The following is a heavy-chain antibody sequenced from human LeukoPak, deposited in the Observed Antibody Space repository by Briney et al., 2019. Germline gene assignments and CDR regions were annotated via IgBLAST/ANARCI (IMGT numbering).Heavy chain of an antibody. CDR1: GFTFSSYA. CDR3: AGDGDHLYSSGWLVY. Sequence: PGGSLRLSCAASGFTFSSYAMHWVRQAPGKGLEWVAVISYDGSNKYYADSVKGRFTISRDNSKNTLYLQMNSLRAEDTAVYYCAGDGDHLYSSGWLVYWGQGTLVTVSS. D-gene: IGHD6-19*01. J-gene: IGHJ4*02. V-gene: IGHV3-30-3*01. CDR2: ISYDGSNK.